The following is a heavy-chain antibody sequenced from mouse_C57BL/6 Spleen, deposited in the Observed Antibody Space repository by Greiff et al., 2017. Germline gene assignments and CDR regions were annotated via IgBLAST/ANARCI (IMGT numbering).Heavy chain of an antibody. J-gene: IGHJ3*01. CDR1: GYTFTDYE. CDR2: IDPETGGT. V-gene: IGHV1-15*01. Sequence: QVQLKQSGAELVRPGASVTLSCKASGYTFTDYEMHWVKQTPVHGLEWIGAIDPETGGTAYNQKFKGKAILTADKSSSTAYMELRSLTSEDSAVSYCTRTYDYEKVWFSYSGAGALVSVSA. D-gene: IGHD2-4*01. CDR3: TRTYDYEKVWFSY.